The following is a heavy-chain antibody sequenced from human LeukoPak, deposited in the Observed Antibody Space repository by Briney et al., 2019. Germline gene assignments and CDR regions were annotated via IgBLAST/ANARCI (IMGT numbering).Heavy chain of an antibody. CDR3: ARGRQVVVVAAHNWFDP. CDR2: INSDGSST. CDR1: GFTFSSYW. D-gene: IGHD2-15*01. Sequence: GGSLRLSCAASGFTFSSYWMHWVRQAPGKGLVWVSRINSDGSSTSYADSVKGRFTISRDNAKNTLYLQMNSLRAEDTAVYYCARGRQVVVVAAHNWFDPWGQGTLVTVFS. V-gene: IGHV3-74*01. J-gene: IGHJ5*02.